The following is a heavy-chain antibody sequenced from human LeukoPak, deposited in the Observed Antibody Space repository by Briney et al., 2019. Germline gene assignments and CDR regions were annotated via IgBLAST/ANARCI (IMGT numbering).Heavy chain of an antibody. V-gene: IGHV3-23*01. CDR1: GFTFSSYA. D-gene: IGHD4-17*01. CDR3: AKDLYGGYAASNWFDP. Sequence: GGSLRLSCAASGFTFSSYAMSWVRQAPGKGLEWVSAISGSGGSTYYADSVKGRFTISRDNSKNTLYLQMNSLRAEDTAVYYCAKDLYGGYAASNWFDPWGQGTLVTVSS. CDR2: ISGSGGST. J-gene: IGHJ5*02.